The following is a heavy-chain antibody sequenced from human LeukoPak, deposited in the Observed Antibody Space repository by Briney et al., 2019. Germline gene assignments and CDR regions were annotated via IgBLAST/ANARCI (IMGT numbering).Heavy chain of an antibody. CDR2: ISGSGGST. CDR1: GFTFSSYA. V-gene: IGHV3-23*01. D-gene: IGHD3-10*01. J-gene: IGHJ4*02. Sequence: GGSLRLSCSVSGFTFSSYAMSWVRQAPGKGLEWVSAISGSGGSTYYADSVKGRFTISRDNSKNTLYLQMNSLRAEDTAVYYCAKDRVRFGDRAYWGQGTLVTVSS. CDR3: AKDRVRFGDRAY.